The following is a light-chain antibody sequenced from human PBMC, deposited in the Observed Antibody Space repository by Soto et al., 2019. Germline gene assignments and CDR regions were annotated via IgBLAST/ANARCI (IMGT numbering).Light chain of an antibody. Sequence: VVAQAPGALSLCPGERATLSCRSSQSVSNNYLAWYQQKPGQAPRLLIYGASNRATGIPDRFSGSGSGTDLTLTISRLEPEDFAVYYCQQYGSSGTFGQGTKVDI. J-gene: IGKJ1*01. CDR1: QSVSNNY. CDR2: GAS. V-gene: IGKV3-20*01. CDR3: QQYGSSGT.